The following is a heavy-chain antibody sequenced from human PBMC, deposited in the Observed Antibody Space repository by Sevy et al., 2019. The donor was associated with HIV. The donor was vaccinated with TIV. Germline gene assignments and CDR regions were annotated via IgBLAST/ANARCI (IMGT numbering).Heavy chain of an antibody. CDR2: TYYRSKWYN. J-gene: IGHJ6*03. D-gene: IGHD3-22*01. V-gene: IGHV6-1*01. Sequence: SQTLSLTCAISGDSVSSNSAAWNWIRQSPSRGLEWLGRTYYRSKWYNDYAVSVKSRITINPDTSKYQFSLQLNSVTPEDTAVYYCARCRLKDYYDSSGYPKYYYYMDVWGKGTTVTVSS. CDR1: GDSVSSNSAA. CDR3: ARCRLKDYYDSSGYPKYYYYMDV.